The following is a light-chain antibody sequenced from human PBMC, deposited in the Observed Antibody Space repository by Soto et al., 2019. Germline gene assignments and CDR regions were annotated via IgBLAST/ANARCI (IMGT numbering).Light chain of an antibody. J-gene: IGKJ1*01. CDR1: QSVLYSSNNKNY. Sequence: DIVMTQSPDSLAVSLGERATINCKSSQSVLYSSNNKNYLAWYQQKPGQPPKLLIYWASTRESGVPDRFSGSGSGTDFTLTISSLQDEDVAVYYCQQYTGPWTFGQGTKVEIK. CDR2: WAS. V-gene: IGKV4-1*01. CDR3: QQYTGPWT.